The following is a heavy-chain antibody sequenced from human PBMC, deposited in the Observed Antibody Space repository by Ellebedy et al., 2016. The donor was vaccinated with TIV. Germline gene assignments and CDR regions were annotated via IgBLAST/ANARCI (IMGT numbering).Heavy chain of an antibody. CDR2: ITSNGGTT. V-gene: IGHV3-64D*06. CDR1: GFTFSSYS. J-gene: IGHJ4*01. D-gene: IGHD1-26*01. CDR3: VKAGDYTGSQGDY. Sequence: PGGSLRLSCSASGFTFSSYSMHWVRQAPGKGPEYVAAITSNGGTTYYADSVKGRFTISRDNSKNTLHLQVNSLRTEDTAVYYCVKAGDYTGSQGDYWGHGTLVTVSA.